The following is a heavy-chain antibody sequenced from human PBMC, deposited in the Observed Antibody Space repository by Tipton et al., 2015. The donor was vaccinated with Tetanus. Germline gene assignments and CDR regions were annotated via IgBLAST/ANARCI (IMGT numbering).Heavy chain of an antibody. CDR1: GGSISRYY. J-gene: IGHJ3*02. Sequence: TLSLTCTISGGSISRYYWAWIRQTPGKGLEWIGYIDYNGSTKYNPSLRSRVTLSLDTSKNQISMRLTSVTAADTAVHYCAREDYFDISAFDIWGQGTMVTVSS. V-gene: IGHV4-59*01. CDR3: AREDYFDISAFDI. CDR2: IDYNGST. D-gene: IGHD2/OR15-2a*01.